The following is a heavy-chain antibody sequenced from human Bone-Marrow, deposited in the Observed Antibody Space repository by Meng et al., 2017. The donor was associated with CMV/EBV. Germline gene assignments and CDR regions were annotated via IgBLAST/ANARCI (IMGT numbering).Heavy chain of an antibody. Sequence: GESLKISCAASGFTFSSYSMNWVRQAPGKGLEWVSSISSSSSYIYYADSVKGRFTISRDNSKNTLYLQMNSLRAEDTAVYYCAKDSYGMDVWGQGTTVNVAS. J-gene: IGHJ6*02. CDR2: ISSSSSYI. CDR1: GFTFSSYS. CDR3: AKDSYGMDV. V-gene: IGHV3-21*01.